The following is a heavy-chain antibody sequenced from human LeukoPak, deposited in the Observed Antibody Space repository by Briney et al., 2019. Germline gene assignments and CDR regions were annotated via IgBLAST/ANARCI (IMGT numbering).Heavy chain of an antibody. D-gene: IGHD1-26*01. J-gene: IGHJ4*02. CDR3: VISSKKDSGNYYDFDY. V-gene: IGHV4-34*01. Sequence: SETLSLTCAVYGGSFSGYYWSWIRRPPGKGLEWIGEINQSGSTNYSPSLKSRVTISVDTSKNQFSLKVNSVTAADTAVYYCVISSKKDSGNYYDFDYWGQGTLVTVSS. CDR1: GGSFSGYY. CDR2: INQSGST.